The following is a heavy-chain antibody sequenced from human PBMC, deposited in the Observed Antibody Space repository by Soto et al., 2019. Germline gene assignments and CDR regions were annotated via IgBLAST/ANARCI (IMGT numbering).Heavy chain of an antibody. V-gene: IGHV3-64D*06. J-gene: IGHJ4*02. D-gene: IGHD1-26*01. CDR2: ISSNGGST. CDR1: GFTFSTYA. Sequence: GGSLRLSCSVSGFTFSTYAMHWVRQAPGKGLEYASSISSNGGSTYYADSVKGRFTISRDNSKNTLYLQMSSLRTEDTALYYCVKDRWVDYWGQGILVTVSS. CDR3: VKDRWVDY.